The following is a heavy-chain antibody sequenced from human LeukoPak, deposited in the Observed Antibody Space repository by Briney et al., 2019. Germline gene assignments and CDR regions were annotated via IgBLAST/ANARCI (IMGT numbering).Heavy chain of an antibody. CDR3: ARGEIYYDYVWGSYRRWGSDY. CDR1: GDSINSYY. V-gene: IGHV4-59*01. D-gene: IGHD3-16*02. J-gene: IGHJ4*02. Sequence: PSETLSLTCTVSGDSINSYYWTWIRQAPGKGLEWIGYIYYTGSTNYSPSLKSRVSISIDPSKNQFSLKLTSVTAADTAVYYCARGEIYYDYVWGSYRRWGSDYWGQGTLVTVSS. CDR2: IYYTGST.